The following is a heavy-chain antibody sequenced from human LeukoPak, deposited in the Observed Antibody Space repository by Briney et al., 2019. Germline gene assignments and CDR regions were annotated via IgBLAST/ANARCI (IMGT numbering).Heavy chain of an antibody. CDR3: ARDKLRGSQNSFDY. CDR1: GFTFSSYG. V-gene: IGHV3-33*01. D-gene: IGHD3-16*01. CDR2: IWYDGSNK. Sequence: GRPLRLSCAASGFTFSSYGMHWVRQAPGKGLEWVAVIWYDGSNKYYADSVKGRFTISRDNSKNTLYLQMNSLRAEDTAVYYCARDKLRGSQNSFDYWGQGTLVTVSS. J-gene: IGHJ4*02.